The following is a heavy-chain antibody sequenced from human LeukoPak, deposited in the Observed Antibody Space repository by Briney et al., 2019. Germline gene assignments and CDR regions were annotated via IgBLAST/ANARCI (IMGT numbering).Heavy chain of an antibody. CDR2: IYHSGST. CDR1: GYSISSGYY. CDR3: AAGGVIAAAADDAFDI. V-gene: IGHV4-38-2*02. Sequence: SETLSLTCTVSGYSISSGYYWGWIRQSPGKGLEWIGSIYHSGSTNYNPSLKSRVTISVDTSKNQFSLKLSSVTAADTAVYYCAAGGVIAAAADDAFDIWGQGTMVTVSS. D-gene: IGHD6-13*01. J-gene: IGHJ3*02.